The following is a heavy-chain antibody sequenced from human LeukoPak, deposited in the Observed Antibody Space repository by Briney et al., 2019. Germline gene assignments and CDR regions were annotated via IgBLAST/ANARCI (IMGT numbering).Heavy chain of an antibody. J-gene: IGHJ4*02. CDR2: IQNDASTR. V-gene: IGHV3-33*05. CDR1: GFIFSHYG. CDR3: ARELSQIVWGGLDY. D-gene: IGHD2-21*01. Sequence: GGSLRLSCTASGFIFSHYGMHWVRQAPGKGLKWVAVIQNDASTRNYVDSVKGRFTISRDNSENTVFLQMDSLRVEDTAVYYCARELSQIVWGGLDYGGQGTLVSVSS.